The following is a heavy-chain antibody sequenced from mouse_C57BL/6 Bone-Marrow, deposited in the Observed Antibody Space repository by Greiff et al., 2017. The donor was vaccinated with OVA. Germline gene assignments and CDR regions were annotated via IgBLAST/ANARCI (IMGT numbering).Heavy chain of an antibody. J-gene: IGHJ4*01. V-gene: IGHV1-82*01. CDR1: GYAFSSSW. D-gene: IGHD1-1*01. CDR2: IYPGDGDT. CDR3: ALLLRSSMDY. Sequence: VKLQESGPELVKPGASVKISCKASGYAFSSSWMNWVKQRPGKGLEWIGRIYPGDGDTNYNGKFKGKATLTADKSSSTAYMQLSSLTSEDSAVYFCALLLRSSMDYWGQGTSVTVSS.